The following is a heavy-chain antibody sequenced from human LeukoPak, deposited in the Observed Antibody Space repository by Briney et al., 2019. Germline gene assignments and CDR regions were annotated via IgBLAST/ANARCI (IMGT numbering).Heavy chain of an antibody. CDR2: IYPRDGST. V-gene: IGHV1-46*01. J-gene: IGHJ6*02. CDR1: GYTFTSNY. Sequence: GASVKVSCKASGYTFTSNYIHWVRQAPGQGLEWMGMIYPRDGSTSYAQKFQGRVTVTRDTSTSTVHMELSGLRSEDTAAYYCARVTMLRGVVGTNGMDVWGQGTTVTVSS. CDR3: ARVTMLRGVVGTNGMDV. D-gene: IGHD3-10*01.